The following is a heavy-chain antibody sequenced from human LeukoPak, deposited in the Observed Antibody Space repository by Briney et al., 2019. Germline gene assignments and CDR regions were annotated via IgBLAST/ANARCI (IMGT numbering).Heavy chain of an antibody. Sequence: PRASVKVSCKASGYTFTSYGISWVRQAPGQGLEWMGWISAYNGNTNYAQKLQGRVTMTTDTSTSTAYMELRSLRSDDTAVYYCARERSSGYNDAFDIWGQGTMVTVSS. CDR1: GYTFTSYG. V-gene: IGHV1-18*01. D-gene: IGHD3-22*01. CDR2: ISAYNGNT. CDR3: ARERSSGYNDAFDI. J-gene: IGHJ3*02.